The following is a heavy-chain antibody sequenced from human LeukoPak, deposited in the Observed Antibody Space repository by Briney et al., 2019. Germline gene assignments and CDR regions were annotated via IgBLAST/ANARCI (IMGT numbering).Heavy chain of an antibody. D-gene: IGHD6-6*01. J-gene: IGHJ4*02. CDR2: IYYSGST. V-gene: IGHV4-59*12. CDR1: GGSISSYY. Sequence: SETLSLTCTVSGGSISSYYWSWIRQPPGKGLEWIGYIYYSGSTNYNPSLKSRVTMSVDTSKNQFSLKLSSVTAADTAVYYCARVGEYSSSSAFDYWGQGTLVTVSS. CDR3: ARVGEYSSSSAFDY.